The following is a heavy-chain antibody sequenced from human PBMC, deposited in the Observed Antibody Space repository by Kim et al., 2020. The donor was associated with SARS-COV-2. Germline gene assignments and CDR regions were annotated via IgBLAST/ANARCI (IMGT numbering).Heavy chain of an antibody. D-gene: IGHD1-26*01. CDR3: ARDRIVSSYLQGLDV. Sequence: GGSLRLSCAASGFTVSSNYMSWVRQAPGKGLEWVSIIYSGGNTYYADSVKGRFTISRHNSESTLFLQMNSLRTEDTAVYFCARDRIVSSYLQGLDVWGQGTTVTVSS. CDR2: IYSGGNT. J-gene: IGHJ6*02. CDR1: GFTVSSNY. V-gene: IGHV3-53*04.